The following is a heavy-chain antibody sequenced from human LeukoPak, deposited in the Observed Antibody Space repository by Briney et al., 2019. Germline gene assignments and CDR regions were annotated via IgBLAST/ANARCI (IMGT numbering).Heavy chain of an antibody. V-gene: IGHV4-34*01. D-gene: IGHD2-15*01. Sequence: SETLSLTRAVYGGSFSGYYWSWIRQPPGKGLEWIGEINHSGSTNYNPSLKSRVTISVDTSKNQFSLKLSSVTAADTAVYYCARGVVVVAATQDFDYWGQGTLVTVSS. J-gene: IGHJ4*02. CDR2: INHSGST. CDR3: ARGVVVVAATQDFDY. CDR1: GGSFSGYY.